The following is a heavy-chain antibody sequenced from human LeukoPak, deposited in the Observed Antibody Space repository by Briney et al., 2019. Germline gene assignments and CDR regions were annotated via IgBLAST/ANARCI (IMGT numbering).Heavy chain of an antibody. CDR2: IYYSGST. Sequence: SETLSLTCTVSGGSISSYYWSWIRQPPGKGLEWIGYIYYSGSTNYNPSLKSRVTISVDTSKNQFSLKLSSVTAADTAVYYCARGGSWYFRYFDYWGQGTLVTVSS. J-gene: IGHJ4*02. V-gene: IGHV4-59*08. CDR3: ARGGSWYFRYFDY. CDR1: GGSISSYY. D-gene: IGHD6-13*01.